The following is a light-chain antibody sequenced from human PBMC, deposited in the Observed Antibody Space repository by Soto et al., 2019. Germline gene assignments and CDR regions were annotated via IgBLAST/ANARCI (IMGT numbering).Light chain of an antibody. J-gene: IGKJ4*01. Sequence: EIVLTQSPGTLSLSPGERATLSCRASQSVSSSYLAWYQQKPGQAPRLLIYGASSRATGIPDRFSGSGSGTDFTVTISILEPEDFAVNYCQQYGSSPRITFGGGTKVEIK. CDR1: QSVSSSY. CDR3: QQYGSSPRIT. V-gene: IGKV3-20*01. CDR2: GAS.